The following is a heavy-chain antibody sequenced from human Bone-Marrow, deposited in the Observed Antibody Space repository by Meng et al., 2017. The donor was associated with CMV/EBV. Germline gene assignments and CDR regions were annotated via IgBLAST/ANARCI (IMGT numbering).Heavy chain of an antibody. Sequence: ASVKVSCTAYEYTFTDYYTHWVRQAPGQGLEWMGWINPKSGGTKYAQKFQGRVTMTRDASISTAYMDLIRLTSDDTARYSCARGGIGHYYDGLDVWGQGTTVTVSS. CDR2: INPKSGGT. CDR1: EYTFTDYY. CDR3: ARGGIGHYYDGLDV. V-gene: IGHV1-2*02. J-gene: IGHJ6*02.